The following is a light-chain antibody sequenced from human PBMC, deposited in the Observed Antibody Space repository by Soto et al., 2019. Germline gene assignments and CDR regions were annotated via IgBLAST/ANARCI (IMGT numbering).Light chain of an antibody. V-gene: IGLV2-14*03. J-gene: IGLJ1*01. CDR3: SSYTSRSTYV. CDR1: RGDVGGYNY. CDR2: DVP. Sequence: QSALTQPASVSGSPGQSITISCSGTRGDVGGYNYVYWHQHHPGKAPKLLIYDVPNRPSGVSNRFSASKSGNTASLTISGLQPEDEADYYCSSYTSRSTYVFGTGTKLTVL.